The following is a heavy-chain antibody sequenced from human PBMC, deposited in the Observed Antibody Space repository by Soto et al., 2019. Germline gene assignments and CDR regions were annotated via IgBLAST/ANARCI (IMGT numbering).Heavy chain of an antibody. Sequence: PGGSLRLSCETSGFTFGNYGMGWVRQAPGKGLYWVSGISSSSRRTYYADSVRGRFTISRDNSKNTLFLHMNSLRVEDTAVYYCAKDRVGNTNSDYWGQGTLVTVSS. J-gene: IGHJ4*02. CDR2: ISSSSRRT. D-gene: IGHD1-26*01. CDR3: AKDRVGNTNSDY. CDR1: GFTFGNYG. V-gene: IGHV3-23*01.